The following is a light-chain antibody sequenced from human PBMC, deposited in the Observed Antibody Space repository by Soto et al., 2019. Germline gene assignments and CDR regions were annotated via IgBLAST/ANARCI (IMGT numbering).Light chain of an antibody. CDR3: CSYAGNSAFV. CDR1: SSDVGAYNY. J-gene: IGLJ2*01. Sequence: QSVLTQPASVSGSLGQSITISCTGTSSDVGAYNYVSWYQQHPDKAPKLLIFEVTNRPSGISGRFSGSKSGNTASLTISGLQADDEADYYCCSYAGNSAFVFGGGTKLTVL. CDR2: EVT. V-gene: IGLV2-14*01.